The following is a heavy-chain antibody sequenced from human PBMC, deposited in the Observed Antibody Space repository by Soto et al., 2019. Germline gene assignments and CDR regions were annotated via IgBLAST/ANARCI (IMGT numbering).Heavy chain of an antibody. J-gene: IGHJ4*02. V-gene: IGHV3-30*18. D-gene: IGHD3-3*01. CDR2: ISYDGSNK. Sequence: QVQLVESGGGVVQPGRSLRLSCAASGFTFSSYGMHWVRQAPGKGLEWVAVISYDGSNKYYADSVKGRFTISRDNSKNTLYLQMNSLRAEDTAVYYCAKDLLHGSGYWGQGTLVTVSS. CDR3: AKDLLHGSGY. CDR1: GFTFSSYG.